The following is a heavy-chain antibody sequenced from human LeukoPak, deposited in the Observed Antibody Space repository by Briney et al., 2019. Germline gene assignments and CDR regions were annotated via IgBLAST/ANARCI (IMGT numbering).Heavy chain of an antibody. Sequence: SETLSLTCTVSGGSLSSYYCSWIRQPAGQGLGWGGYIYYTGSTNYNPSLKSRVTISVDTSKNQLPLKLSSVTAADTAVYYCARHYYDSSGYFDYWGQGTLVTVSS. J-gene: IGHJ4*02. D-gene: IGHD3-22*01. CDR1: GGSLSSYY. CDR2: IYYTGST. CDR3: ARHYYDSSGYFDY. V-gene: IGHV4-59*08.